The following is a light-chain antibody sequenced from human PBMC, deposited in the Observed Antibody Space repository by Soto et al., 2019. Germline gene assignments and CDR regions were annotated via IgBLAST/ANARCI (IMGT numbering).Light chain of an antibody. V-gene: IGLV2-14*03. Sequence: QPVLTQPASVSGSPGQSITIFCTGTSSDIGIYNFVSWYQQHPGKAPKLMIYNVYSRPSGVSSRFSGSKSGNTASLTISWLQAEDEADYYCNSYTSASTYVFGTRTKVTVL. CDR1: SSDIGIYNF. CDR3: NSYTSASTYV. CDR2: NVY. J-gene: IGLJ1*01.